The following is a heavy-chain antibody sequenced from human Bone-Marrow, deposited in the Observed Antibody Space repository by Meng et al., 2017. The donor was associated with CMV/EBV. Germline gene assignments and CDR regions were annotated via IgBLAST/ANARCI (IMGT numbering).Heavy chain of an antibody. CDR2: ISAYNGNT. Sequence: ASVKVSCKASGYTFTSYGISWVRQAPGQGLEWMGWISAYNGNTNYAQKLQGRVTMTTDTSTSTAYMELRSLRSDDTAVYYCAREGYCSSTSCSFDYWGHGTRVTVYS. D-gene: IGHD2-2*01. J-gene: IGHJ4*01. CDR3: AREGYCSSTSCSFDY. CDR1: GYTFTSYG. V-gene: IGHV1-18*01.